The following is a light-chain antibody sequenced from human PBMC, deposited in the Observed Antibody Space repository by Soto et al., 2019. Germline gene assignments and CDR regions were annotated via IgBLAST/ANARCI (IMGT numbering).Light chain of an antibody. CDR3: QQSYSTPPYT. J-gene: IGKJ2*01. Sequence: DIQMTQSPSSLSASVGARVTITCRASQSISSYVNWYQQKPGKAPKLLIYAASSLQSGVPSRFSGSGSGTDFTLPLSSLQPADFATYYCQQSYSTPPYTFGQGTKLEIK. V-gene: IGKV1-39*01. CDR1: QSISSY. CDR2: AAS.